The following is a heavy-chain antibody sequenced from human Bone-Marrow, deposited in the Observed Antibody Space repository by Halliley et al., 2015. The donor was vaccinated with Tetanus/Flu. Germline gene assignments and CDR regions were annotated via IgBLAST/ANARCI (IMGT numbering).Heavy chain of an antibody. V-gene: IGHV3-64D*06. J-gene: IGHJ4*02. CDR2: ISHDGSMT. Sequence: SVISHDGSMTYYAASVQGRFTISRDNSENTLYLQMSSLRAEDTAIYYCVKDQVFWSGELHDWGQGTLVTVSS. D-gene: IGHD3-3*01. CDR3: VKDQVFWSGELHD.